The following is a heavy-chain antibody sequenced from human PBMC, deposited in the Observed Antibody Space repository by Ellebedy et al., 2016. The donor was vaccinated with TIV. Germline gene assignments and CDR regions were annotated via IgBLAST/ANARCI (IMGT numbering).Heavy chain of an antibody. J-gene: IGHJ5*02. V-gene: IGHV4-39*01. CDR3: ARWFGELLYVRWFDP. Sequence: SETLSLTCTVSGGSISRSSSYWGWIRQPPGKGLEWIGSIYYSGSTDYNPSLKSRVTISADTSKNQFSLRLGSVTAADTAVYYCARWFGELLYVRWFDPWGQGTLVTVSS. D-gene: IGHD3-10*01. CDR2: IYYSGST. CDR1: GGSISRSSSY.